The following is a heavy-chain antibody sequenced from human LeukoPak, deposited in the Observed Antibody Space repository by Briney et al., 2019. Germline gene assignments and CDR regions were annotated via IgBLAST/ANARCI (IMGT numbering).Heavy chain of an antibody. CDR3: ARAISCSGVSCYSVY. J-gene: IGHJ4*02. Sequence: LSLTCTVSGGSISSSSYYWGWIRQPPGKGLEWISYISSSGRTVDQADSVKGRFTISRDNAKNSLYLQMNSLRAEDTAVYYCARAISCSGVSCYSVYWGQGTLVTVSS. V-gene: IGHV3-11*04. CDR1: GGSISSSSYY. CDR2: ISSSGRTV. D-gene: IGHD2-15*01.